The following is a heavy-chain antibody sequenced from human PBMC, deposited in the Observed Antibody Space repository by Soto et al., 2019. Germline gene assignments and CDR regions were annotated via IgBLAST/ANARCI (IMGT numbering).Heavy chain of an antibody. J-gene: IGHJ6*02. Sequence: GASVKVSCKASGGTFSSYAISWVRQAPGQGLEWMGGIIPIFGTANYAQKFQGRVTITADESTSTAHMELSSLRSEDTAVYYCARAPIPEREYSYAPGAHYGMDVWGQGTTVTVSS. V-gene: IGHV1-69*13. D-gene: IGHD5-18*01. CDR1: GGTFSSYA. CDR3: ARAPIPEREYSYAPGAHYGMDV. CDR2: IIPIFGTA.